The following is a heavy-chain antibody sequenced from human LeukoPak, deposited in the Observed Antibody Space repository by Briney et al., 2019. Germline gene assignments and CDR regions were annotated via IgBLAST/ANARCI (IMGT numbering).Heavy chain of an antibody. Sequence: ASVKVSCKASGYAFTGYYMHWVRQAPGQGLEWMGWINPNSGGTNYAQKFQGRVTMTRDTSISTAYMELSRLRSDDTAVYYCARVRLVGATRNWFDPWGQGTLVTVSS. CDR3: ARVRLVGATRNWFDP. V-gene: IGHV1-2*02. CDR1: GYAFTGYY. CDR2: INPNSGGT. J-gene: IGHJ5*02. D-gene: IGHD1-26*01.